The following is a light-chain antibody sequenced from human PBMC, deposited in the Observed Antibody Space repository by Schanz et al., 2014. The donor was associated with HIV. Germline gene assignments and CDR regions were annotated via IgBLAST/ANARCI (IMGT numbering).Light chain of an antibody. V-gene: IGLV2-8*01. CDR2: EVT. J-gene: IGLJ2*01. CDR3: ASWDVSLNGPV. Sequence: QSALTQPPSASGSPGQSVTISCTGTSSDVGGYNYVSWYQQHPGKAPKLMIYEVTKRPSGVPDRFSGSKSGTSASLAISGLQSEDEADYYCASWDVSLNGPVFGGGTKLTVL. CDR1: SSDVGGYNY.